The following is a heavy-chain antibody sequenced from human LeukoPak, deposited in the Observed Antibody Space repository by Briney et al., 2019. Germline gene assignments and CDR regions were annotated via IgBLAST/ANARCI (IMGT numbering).Heavy chain of an antibody. CDR3: ARGTFSSYYYGSGHWYFDL. V-gene: IGHV3-30*03. Sequence: SGWSLRLSCAASGFTFSSYGMHWVRQAPGKGLEWVAVISYDGSNKYYADSVKGRFTISRDNSKNTLYLQMNSLRAEDTAVYYCARGTFSSYYYGSGHWYFDLWGRGTLVTVSS. CDR1: GFTFSSYG. CDR2: ISYDGSNK. J-gene: IGHJ2*01. D-gene: IGHD3-10*01.